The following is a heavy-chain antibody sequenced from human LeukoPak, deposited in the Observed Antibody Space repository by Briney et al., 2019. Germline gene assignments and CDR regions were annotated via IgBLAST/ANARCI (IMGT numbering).Heavy chain of an antibody. CDR3: ATSQGGAQRGHFDL. CDR1: GFTFTTYA. V-gene: IGHV3-23*01. D-gene: IGHD3-9*01. J-gene: IGHJ4*02. Sequence: PGGSLRLSCAASGFTFTTYAMSWVRQAPGKWLECVSHVANSGVDTYYADSVRGRFTISRDNSRNTVYLQINSLRAEDTAVYYCATSQGGAQRGHFDLWGRGTLV. CDR2: VANSGVDT.